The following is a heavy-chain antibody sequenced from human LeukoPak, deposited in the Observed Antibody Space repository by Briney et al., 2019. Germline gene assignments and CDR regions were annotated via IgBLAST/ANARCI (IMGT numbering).Heavy chain of an antibody. CDR1: GYTLTDYY. Sequence: ASVKVSCKASGYTLTDYYMHWVRQAPGQGLEWMGRINPNSGGTNYAQKFQGRVTMTRNTSISTVYMELSRLRSDDTAVYYCARVGYYESSGYYEYWGQGTLVTVSS. CDR2: INPNSGGT. CDR3: ARVGYYESSGYYEY. J-gene: IGHJ4*02. V-gene: IGHV1-2*06. D-gene: IGHD3-22*01.